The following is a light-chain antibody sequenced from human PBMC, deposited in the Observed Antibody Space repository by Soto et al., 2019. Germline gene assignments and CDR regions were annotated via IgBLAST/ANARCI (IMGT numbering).Light chain of an antibody. CDR1: QDISTW. V-gene: IGKV1-5*03. Sequence: DIHMTQSPSTLSASAGDRVTITCRASQDISTWLAWYQQKSGKAPKLLIYKASSLETEVPSRFSGSGSGTEFTLTITSLQPDDFASYFCQQYNTYPYTFGQGTKLEIK. CDR3: QQYNTYPYT. CDR2: KAS. J-gene: IGKJ2*01.